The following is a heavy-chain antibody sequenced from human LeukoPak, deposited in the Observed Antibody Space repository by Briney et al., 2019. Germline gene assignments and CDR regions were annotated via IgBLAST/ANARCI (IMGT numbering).Heavy chain of an antibody. J-gene: IGHJ6*03. Sequence: SETLSLTCTVSGGSISSGDYYWGWIRQPPGKGLEWIGSIYHSGSTYYNPSLKSRVTISVDTSKNQFSLKLSSVTAADTAVYYCASAKYNWNYVDYYYYYMDVWGKGTTVTVSS. CDR1: GGSISSGDYY. V-gene: IGHV4-39*07. D-gene: IGHD1-7*01. CDR3: ASAKYNWNYVDYYYYYMDV. CDR2: IYHSGST.